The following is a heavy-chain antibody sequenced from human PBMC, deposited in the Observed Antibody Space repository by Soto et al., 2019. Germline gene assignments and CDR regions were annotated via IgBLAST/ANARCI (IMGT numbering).Heavy chain of an antibody. V-gene: IGHV3-30-3*01. CDR2: ISYDGSNK. J-gene: IGHJ4*02. CDR3: ARARLGGSGSYIFDY. D-gene: IGHD3-10*01. Sequence: QVQLVESGGGVVQPGRSLRLSCAASGFTFSSYAMHWVRQAPGKGLEWVAVISYDGSNKYYADSVKGRFTISRDNSKNTLYLQMNSLRAEDTAVYYCARARLGGSGSYIFDYWGQGTLVTVSS. CDR1: GFTFSSYA.